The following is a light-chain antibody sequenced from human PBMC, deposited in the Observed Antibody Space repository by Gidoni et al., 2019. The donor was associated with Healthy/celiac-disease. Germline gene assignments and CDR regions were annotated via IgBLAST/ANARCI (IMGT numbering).Light chain of an antibody. J-gene: IGLJ3*02. CDR3: GTWDSSLSAGV. CDR1: SSNIGNNY. V-gene: IGLV1-51*01. Sequence: QSVLTQPPSVSAAPGQKVTISCSGSSSNIGNNYVSWYQQLPGTAPKLLIYDNNKRPSGIPDRFSGSKSGTSATLGITGTQTGDEADYYCGTWDSSLSAGVFGGGTKLTVL. CDR2: DNN.